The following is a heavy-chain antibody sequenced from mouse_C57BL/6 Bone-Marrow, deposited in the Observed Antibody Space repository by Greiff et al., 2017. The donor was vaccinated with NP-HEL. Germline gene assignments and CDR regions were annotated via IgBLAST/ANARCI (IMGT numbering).Heavy chain of an antibody. J-gene: IGHJ1*03. CDR2: ISSGGSYT. Sequence: EVHLVESGGDLVKPGGSLKLSCAASGFTFSSYGMSWVRQTPDKRLEWVATISSGGSYTYYPDSVKGRFTISRDNAKNTLYLQMSSLKSEDTAMYYCARPTIYYYGSSGYFDVWGTGTTVTVSS. D-gene: IGHD1-1*01. CDR3: ARPTIYYYGSSGYFDV. V-gene: IGHV5-6*01. CDR1: GFTFSSYG.